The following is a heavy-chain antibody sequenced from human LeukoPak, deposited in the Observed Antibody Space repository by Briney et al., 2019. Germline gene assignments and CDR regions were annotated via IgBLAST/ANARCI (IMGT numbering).Heavy chain of an antibody. V-gene: IGHV3-48*03. J-gene: IGHJ4*02. Sequence: GGSLRLSCAASGFTFGRYEMNWFRQAPGKGLEWVSYIGTIISTTYYADSVKGRFTVSRDDAKNSLYLQMNSLRAEDTAVYYCARSGDDYGDYESPFDYWGQGTLVTVSS. CDR2: IGTIISTT. CDR1: GFTFGRYE. D-gene: IGHD4-17*01. CDR3: ARSGDDYGDYESPFDY.